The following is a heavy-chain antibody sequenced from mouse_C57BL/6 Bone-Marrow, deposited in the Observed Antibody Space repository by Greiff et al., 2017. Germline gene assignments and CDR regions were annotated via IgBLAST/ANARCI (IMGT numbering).Heavy chain of an antibody. CDR3: ARNYCNSLFAY. D-gene: IGHD2-1*01. J-gene: IGHJ3*01. V-gene: IGHV1-52*01. Sequence: QVQLQQSGAELVRPGSSVKLSCKASGYTFTSYWMHWVKQRPIQGLEWIGNIDPSDSETHYNQKFKDKATLTVDKSSSTAYMQRSSLTSEDSAVYYWARNYCNSLFAYWCQGTLVTVSA. CDR1: GYTFTSYW. CDR2: IDPSDSET.